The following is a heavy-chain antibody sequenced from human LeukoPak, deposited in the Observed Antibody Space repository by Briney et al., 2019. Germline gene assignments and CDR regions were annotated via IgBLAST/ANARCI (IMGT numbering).Heavy chain of an antibody. Sequence: ASVKVSCKASGYTFTSYYMHWVRQAPGQGLEWMGVITPSGGSTTYAQKFQGRVTMTRDMSTSTVYMELSSLRSEDTAVYYCARDGSSWYFDYWGQGTLVTVSS. CDR1: GYTFTSYY. CDR3: ARDGSSWYFDY. CDR2: ITPSGGST. J-gene: IGHJ4*02. D-gene: IGHD6-13*01. V-gene: IGHV1-46*01.